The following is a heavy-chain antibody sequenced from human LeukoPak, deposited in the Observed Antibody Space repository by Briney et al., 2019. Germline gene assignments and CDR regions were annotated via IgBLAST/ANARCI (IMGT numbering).Heavy chain of an antibody. Sequence: SETLSLTCTVSGGSISSSSYYWGWIRQPPGKGLEWIGSIYYSGSTYYNPSLKSRVTISVDTSKNQFSLKLSSVTAADTAVYYCARAGQQLARVGNWFDPWGQGTLVTVSS. CDR3: ARAGQQLARVGNWFDP. D-gene: IGHD6-13*01. J-gene: IGHJ5*02. V-gene: IGHV4-39*07. CDR2: IYYSGST. CDR1: GGSISSSSYY.